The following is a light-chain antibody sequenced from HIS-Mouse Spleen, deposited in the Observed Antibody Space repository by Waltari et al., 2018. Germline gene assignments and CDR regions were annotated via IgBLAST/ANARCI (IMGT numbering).Light chain of an antibody. V-gene: IGLV1-47*01. Sequence: QSVLTQPPSASGTPGQSVTISCSGSRSNIGSNYVYWYQQLPGTAPKLLIYRNNQRPSGVPDRFSGSKSGTSASLAISGLRSEDEADYYCAAWDDSLSGPVFGGGTKLTVL. CDR3: AAWDDSLSGPV. CDR2: RNN. J-gene: IGLJ3*02. CDR1: RSNIGSNY.